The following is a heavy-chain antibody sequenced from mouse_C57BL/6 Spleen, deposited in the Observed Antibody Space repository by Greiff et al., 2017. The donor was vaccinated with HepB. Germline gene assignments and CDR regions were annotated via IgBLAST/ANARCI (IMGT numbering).Heavy chain of an antibody. CDR3: VKAVSSGSSYTWFAY. J-gene: IGHJ3*01. Sequence: DVHLVESGGGLVQPGSSLRLSCAASGFVFIDYSMSWVRQLPGKAPEWLALIRNKVNGYTTDYSASVKGRFTISSDNSQNILYLQMNTLRAEDSATYYCVKAVSSGSSYTWFAYWGQGTLVTVSA. CDR1: GFVFIDYS. CDR2: IRNKVNGYTT. D-gene: IGHD1-1*01. V-gene: IGHV7-4*01.